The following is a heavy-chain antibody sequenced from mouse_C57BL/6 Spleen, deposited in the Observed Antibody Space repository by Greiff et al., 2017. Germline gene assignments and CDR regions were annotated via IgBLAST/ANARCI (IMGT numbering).Heavy chain of an antibody. CDR1: GFTFSDFY. J-gene: IGHJ4*01. V-gene: IGHV7-1*01. CDR2: SRNTANDYTT. Sequence: EVKLMESGGGLVQSGRSLRLSCATSGFTFSDFYMEWVRQAPGKGLEWIAASRNTANDYTTEYSASVKGRFIVSRDTSPSILYLQMNGLRAEDTAIYYCAREAGDAMAYWGQGTLVTVSA. CDR3: AREAGDAMAY.